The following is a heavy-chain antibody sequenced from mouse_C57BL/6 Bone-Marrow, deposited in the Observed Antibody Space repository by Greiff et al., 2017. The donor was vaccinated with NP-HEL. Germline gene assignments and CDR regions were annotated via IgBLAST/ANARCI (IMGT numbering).Heavy chain of an antibody. CDR3: ARWITTVVATPHYFDY. Sequence: QVQLQQSGAELARPGASVKMSCKASGYTFTSYTMHWVKQRPGQGLEWIGYINPSSGYTKYNQKFKDKATLTADKSSSTAYMQLSSLTSEDSAVYYCARWITTVVATPHYFDYWGQGTTLTVSS. J-gene: IGHJ2*01. CDR2: INPSSGYT. V-gene: IGHV1-4*01. CDR1: GYTFTSYT. D-gene: IGHD1-1*01.